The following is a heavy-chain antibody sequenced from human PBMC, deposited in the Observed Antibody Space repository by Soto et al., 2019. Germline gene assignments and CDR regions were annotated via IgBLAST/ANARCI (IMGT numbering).Heavy chain of an antibody. J-gene: IGHJ4*02. CDR3: AKDITYDSSAYNY. CDR1: GFTFSSYG. V-gene: IGHV3-23*01. CDR2: ISGRGSST. D-gene: IGHD3-22*01. Sequence: GGSLRLSCAASGFTFSSYGMSWVRQAPGKGLEWVSAISGRGSSTYYADSVKGRFTISRDNSKNTLYLQMNRLRTEDTAVYYCAKDITYDSSAYNYWGQGTLVTVSS.